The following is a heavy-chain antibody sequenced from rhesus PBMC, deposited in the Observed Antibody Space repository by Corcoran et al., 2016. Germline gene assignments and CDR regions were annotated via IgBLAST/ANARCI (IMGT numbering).Heavy chain of an antibody. D-gene: IGHD1-26*01. J-gene: IGHJ5-2*02. CDR1: GYTFTDYY. V-gene: IGHV1-111*02. CDR2: VDPEDVEA. Sequence: EVQLVQSGAEVKKPGASVKISCKASGYTFTDYYLHWVRQAPGKGLGWMGRVDPEDVEAIHAQKFQDRVTITADTSTDTAYMELSSLRSEDTAVYYCATGGITGRAALDVWGRGVLVTVSS. CDR3: ATGGITGRAALDV.